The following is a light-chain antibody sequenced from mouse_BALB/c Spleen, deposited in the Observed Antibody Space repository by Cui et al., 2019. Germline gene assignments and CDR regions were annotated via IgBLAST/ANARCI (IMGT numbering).Light chain of an antibody. CDR2: STS. V-gene: IGKV4-80*01. CDR1: SSVSY. Sequence: QLVLTQSPAIISPSLGEKITLTVSASSSVSYMHWYQQKSGTSPKLVIYSTSILASGVPSRFSGSGSGTFYSLTSSSVEAEDAADYYCHQWSSYPWTFGGGTKLEIK. J-gene: IGKJ1*01. CDR3: HQWSSYPWT.